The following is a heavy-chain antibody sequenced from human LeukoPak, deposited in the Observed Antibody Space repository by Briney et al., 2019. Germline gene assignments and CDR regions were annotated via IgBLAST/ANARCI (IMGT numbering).Heavy chain of an antibody. CDR3: AKDLLSSGWSDY. V-gene: IGHV3-23*01. CDR2: ISGSGGST. Sequence: GGSLRLSCAASGFTFSSYGMSWVRQAPGKGLEWVSAISGSGGSTYYADSVKGRFTISRDNSKNTLYLQMNSLRAEDTAVYYCAKDLLSSGWSDYWGQGTLVTVSS. D-gene: IGHD6-19*01. CDR1: GFTFSSYG. J-gene: IGHJ4*02.